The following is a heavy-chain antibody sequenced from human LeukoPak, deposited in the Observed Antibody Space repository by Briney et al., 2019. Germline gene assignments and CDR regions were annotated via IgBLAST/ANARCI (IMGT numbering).Heavy chain of an antibody. V-gene: IGHV6-1*01. CDR2: TYYSSKWYN. CDR3: ARYDSSGLRWFDP. Sequence: SQTLSLTCAISWDSVSSNSATWNWIRQSPSRGLEWLGRTYYSSKWYNDYAVSVKSRITINPDTSKNQFSLELNSMTLEDTAVYYCARYDSSGLRWFDPWGQGTLVTVSS. J-gene: IGHJ5*02. CDR1: WDSVSSNSAT. D-gene: IGHD3-22*01.